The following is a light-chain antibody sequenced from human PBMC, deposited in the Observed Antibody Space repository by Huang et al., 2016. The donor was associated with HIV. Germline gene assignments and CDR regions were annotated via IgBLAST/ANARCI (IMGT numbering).Light chain of an antibody. V-gene: IGKV1-NL1*01. CDR2: GTS. Sequence: DIQMTQSPSSLSASVGDRVTITCRASQDISNSLAWYQQKPGKAPSLLIYGTSGLGSGVPSRFRGRGSGTDYTLSINSLLPEDFATYFCQQYSRAPFTFGQGTKLQIK. CDR1: QDISNS. CDR3: QQYSRAPFT. J-gene: IGKJ2*01.